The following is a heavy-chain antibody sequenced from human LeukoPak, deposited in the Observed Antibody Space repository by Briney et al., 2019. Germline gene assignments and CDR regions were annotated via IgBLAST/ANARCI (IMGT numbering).Heavy chain of an antibody. J-gene: IGHJ6*03. CDR1: HGSITSHY. CDR2: IYDSGST. CDR3: ARDGSHYGCNAYYYHYMDV. D-gene: IGHD4-23*01. Sequence: KASETLSLTCTLSHGSITSHYWTWVRQTPGKGLEWIGYIYDSGSTKYNPSLKSRVTMSLDMSKNQFSLTLRSVTAADTAVYYCARDGSHYGCNAYYYHYMDVWGKGTTVTVSS. V-gene: IGHV4-59*11.